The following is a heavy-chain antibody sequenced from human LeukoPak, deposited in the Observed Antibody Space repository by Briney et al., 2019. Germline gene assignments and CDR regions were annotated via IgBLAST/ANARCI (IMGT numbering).Heavy chain of an antibody. CDR1: GGSFSGYY. D-gene: IGHD3-16*01. Sequence: PSETLSLTCAVYGGSFSGYYWSWIRQPPGKGLEWIGEINHSGSTNYNPSLKSRVTISVDTFKNQFSLKLSSVTAADTAVYYCARVGGGAFDYWGQGTLVTVSS. CDR3: ARVGGGAFDY. V-gene: IGHV4-34*01. J-gene: IGHJ4*02. CDR2: INHSGST.